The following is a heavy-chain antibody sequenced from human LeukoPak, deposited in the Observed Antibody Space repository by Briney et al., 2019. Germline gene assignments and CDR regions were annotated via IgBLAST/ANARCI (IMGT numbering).Heavy chain of an antibody. V-gene: IGHV3-21*01. CDR1: GFTFSSYS. CDR3: ARVYSTGRYFQH. Sequence: PGGSLRLSCAASGFTFSSYSMNWVRQAPGKGLEWVSSISSSSSYIYYADSVKGRFTISRDNAKNSLYLQTNSLRAEDTAVYYCARVYSTGRYFQHWGQGTLVTVSS. J-gene: IGHJ1*01. CDR2: ISSSSSYI. D-gene: IGHD6-25*01.